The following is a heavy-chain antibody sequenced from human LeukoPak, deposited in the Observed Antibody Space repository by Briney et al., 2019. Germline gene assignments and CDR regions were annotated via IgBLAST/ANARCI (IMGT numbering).Heavy chain of an antibody. D-gene: IGHD3-3*01. CDR2: ISYDGSNK. CDR1: GFTFSSYA. CDR3: ARDPEVKSYYDFWSGYYYYFDY. Sequence: GGSLRLSCAASGFTFSSYAMHWVRQAPGKGLEWVAVISYDGSNKYYADSVKGRFTISRDNSKNTLYLQMNSLRAEDTAVYYCARDPEVKSYYDFWSGYYYYFDYWGQGTLVTVSS. V-gene: IGHV3-30*01. J-gene: IGHJ4*02.